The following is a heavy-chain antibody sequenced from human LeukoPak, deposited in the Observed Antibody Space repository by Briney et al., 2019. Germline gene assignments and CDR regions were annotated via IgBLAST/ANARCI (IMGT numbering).Heavy chain of an antibody. J-gene: IGHJ6*03. Sequence: ASVKVSCKASGYTFTGYAIGWVRQAPGQGLEWMGWGSAYNGGTNYEQKFQGRVTMTTDTPTSTGYMELRSLTSDDTAVYYCARGVVNYHYYYMDVWGQGTTVTVSS. CDR1: GYTFTGYA. CDR3: ARGVVNYHYYYMDV. D-gene: IGHD3-3*01. CDR2: GSAYNGGT. V-gene: IGHV1-18*01.